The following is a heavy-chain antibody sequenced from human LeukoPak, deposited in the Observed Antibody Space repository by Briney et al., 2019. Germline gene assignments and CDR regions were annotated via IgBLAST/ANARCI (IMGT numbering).Heavy chain of an antibody. Sequence: GGSLRLSCAASGFTFNSYSMNWVRQAPGKGLEWVSSISSSSSYIYYADSVKGRFTISRDNAKNSLYLQMNSLRAEDTAVYYCARVYYDRVGDAFDIWGQGTMVTVSS. CDR1: GFTFNSYS. CDR2: ISSSSSYI. D-gene: IGHD3-22*01. CDR3: ARVYYDRVGDAFDI. V-gene: IGHV3-21*01. J-gene: IGHJ3*02.